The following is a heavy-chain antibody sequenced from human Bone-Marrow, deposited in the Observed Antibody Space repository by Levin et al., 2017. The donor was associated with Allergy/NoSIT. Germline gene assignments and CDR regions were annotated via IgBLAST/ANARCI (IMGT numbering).Heavy chain of an antibody. CDR2: IWYDGSDK. CDR1: GFTFSSYG. CDR3: AKAVAGTGTPHL. J-gene: IGHJ4*02. Sequence: GGSLRLSCAASGFTFSSYGMHWVRQAPGKGLEWVAVIWYDGSDKYYVDSVKGRFTISRDNSKKTLYLQMNSLRAEDTSVYYCAKAVAGTGTPHLWGQGTLVTVSS. D-gene: IGHD6-19*01. V-gene: IGHV3-33*06.